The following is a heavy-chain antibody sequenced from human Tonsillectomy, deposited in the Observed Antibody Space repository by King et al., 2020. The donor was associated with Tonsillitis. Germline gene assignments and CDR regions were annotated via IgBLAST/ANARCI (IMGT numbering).Heavy chain of an antibody. CDR1: GFTFSSSW. Sequence: VQLVESGGGLVQPGGSLRLSCAASGFTFSSSWMSWVRQAPGKGLEWVANINPDGSEKNYVDSVKGRFTISRVNAKNSLYLQMNSLRAEDTAVFYCVRGGGSAWPFGSWGQGTLVTVSS. D-gene: IGHD6-19*01. CDR3: VRGGGSAWPFGS. V-gene: IGHV3-7*01. CDR2: INPDGSEK. J-gene: IGHJ4*02.